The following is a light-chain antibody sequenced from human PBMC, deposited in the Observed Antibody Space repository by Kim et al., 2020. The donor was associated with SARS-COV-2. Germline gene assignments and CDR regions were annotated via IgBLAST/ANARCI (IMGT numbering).Light chain of an antibody. CDR3: QQYNNWPPLT. CDR1: QSVSSN. J-gene: IGKJ4*01. V-gene: IGKV3-15*01. CDR2: GAS. Sequence: VSPGERATLSCRASQSVSSNLAWYQQKPGQAPRLLIYGASTRATGIPARFSGSGSGTEFTLTISSLQSEDFAVYYCQQYNNWPPLTFGGGTKVEIK.